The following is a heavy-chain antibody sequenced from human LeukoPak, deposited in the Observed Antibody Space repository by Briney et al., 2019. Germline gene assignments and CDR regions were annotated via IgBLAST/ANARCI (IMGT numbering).Heavy chain of an antibody. CDR1: GFTVNSNY. V-gene: IGHV3-53*01. CDR3: AKENPVGGTNYFDY. J-gene: IGHJ4*02. Sequence: GGSLRLSCAASGFTVNSNYMSWVRQAPGKGLERVSIIYKDGRTYYADSVKGRCTISRDNSKNTLSLQMNTLRAEDTAVYYCAKENPVGGTNYFDYWGQGTLVTVSS. D-gene: IGHD1-26*01. CDR2: IYKDGRT.